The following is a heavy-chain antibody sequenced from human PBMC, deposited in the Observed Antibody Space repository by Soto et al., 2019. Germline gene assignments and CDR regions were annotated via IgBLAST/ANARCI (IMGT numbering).Heavy chain of an antibody. J-gene: IGHJ5*02. CDR2: ISAYNGNT. CDR1: GYTFTSYG. CDR3: ARDTYYAILTGSSEYNWFDP. Sequence: GASVKVSCKASGYTFTSYGISWGRQAPGQGREWMGWISAYNGNTNYAQKLQGRVTMTTDTSTSTAYVELRSLRSDDTAVYYCARDTYYAILTGSSEYNWFDPWGQGTLVTVSS. V-gene: IGHV1-18*04. D-gene: IGHD3-9*01.